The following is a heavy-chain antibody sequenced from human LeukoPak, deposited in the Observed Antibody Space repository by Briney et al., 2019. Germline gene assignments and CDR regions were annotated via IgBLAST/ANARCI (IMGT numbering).Heavy chain of an antibody. Sequence: PSETLSLTCTVSGGSISSYYWSWIRQPPGKGLEWIGYIYYSGSTNYNPSLKSRVTISVDTSKNQFSLKLSSVTAADTAVYYCARDRRRGDTAMVDDFDYWGQGTLVTVSS. CDR1: GGSISSYY. J-gene: IGHJ4*02. D-gene: IGHD5-18*01. CDR3: ARDRRRGDTAMVDDFDY. CDR2: IYYSGST. V-gene: IGHV4-59*12.